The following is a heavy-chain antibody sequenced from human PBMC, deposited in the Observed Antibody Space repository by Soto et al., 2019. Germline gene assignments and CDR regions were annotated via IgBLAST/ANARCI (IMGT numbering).Heavy chain of an antibody. V-gene: IGHV1-18*01. CDR1: GYTFTSYD. CDR2: ISAYTGDT. CDR3: ASDQSLSRQVAPAF. Sequence: QVQLVQSGAEVKKPGASVKVSCKASGYTFTSYDISWVRQAPGQGLEWMGWISAYTGDTNYAQKFKGRFTRTTDTSANADYMELRSLRSDDTAVYYCASDQSLSRQVAPAFWGQGTLVTVSS. J-gene: IGHJ4*02.